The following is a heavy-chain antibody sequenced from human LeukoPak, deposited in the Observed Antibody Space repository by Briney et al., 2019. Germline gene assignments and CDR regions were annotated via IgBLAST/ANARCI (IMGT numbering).Heavy chain of an antibody. J-gene: IGHJ4*02. CDR1: GFTFSSYW. Sequence: GGSLRLSCAASGFTFSSYWMHWVRQAPGKGLVWVSRINSDGSSTSYADSVKGRFTISRDNGKNSLYLQMNSLRAEDTAVYYCARDGYNYFTTLFDYWGQGTLVTVSS. CDR3: ARDGYNYFTTLFDY. V-gene: IGHV3-74*01. CDR2: INSDGSST. D-gene: IGHD5-24*01.